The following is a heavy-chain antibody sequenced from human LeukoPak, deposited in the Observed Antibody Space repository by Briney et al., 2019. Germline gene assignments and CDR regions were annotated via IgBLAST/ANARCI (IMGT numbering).Heavy chain of an antibody. CDR2: IRDSGEA. D-gene: IGHD3/OR15-3a*01. CDR3: ARDRAANQDWVEFDP. CDR1: GFRVSDYY. Sequence: GGSLRLSRAVSGFRVSDYYMSWVPQAPREGLGWVGLIRDSGEAFYADFARGRFAISRDESENTLYLQMNSLRVEDTAVYFCARDRAANQDWVEFDPWGQGTPVIVSS. V-gene: IGHV3-66*03. J-gene: IGHJ5*02.